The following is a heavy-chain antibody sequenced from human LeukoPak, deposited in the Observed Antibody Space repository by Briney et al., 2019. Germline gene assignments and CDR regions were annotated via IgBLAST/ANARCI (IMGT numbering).Heavy chain of an antibody. D-gene: IGHD6-13*01. CDR1: GYTFTSYG. J-gene: IGHJ4*02. CDR2: ISAYNGNT. CDR3: ARIQKQQLAQPIDY. V-gene: IGHV1-18*01. Sequence: ASVKVSCKASGYTFTSYGISWVRQAPGQGLEWMGWISAYNGNTNSAQKLQGRVDMTTNTSTSTAYMELRSLRSDDTAVYYCARIQKQQLAQPIDYWGQGTLVTVSS.